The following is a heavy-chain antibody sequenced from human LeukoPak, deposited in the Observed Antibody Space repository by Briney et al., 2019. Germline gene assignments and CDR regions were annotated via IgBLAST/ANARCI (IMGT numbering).Heavy chain of an antibody. D-gene: IGHD3-10*01. CDR1: GGSISSYY. CDR3: ARVSSKATVRGLITKKNYYYYYMDV. Sequence: SETLSLTCTVSGGSISSYYWSWIRQPAGKGLEWIGRIYTSGSTNYNPSLKGRVTMSVDTSKNQFSLKLSSVTAADTAVYYCARVSSKATVRGLITKKNYYYYYMDVWGKGTTVTISS. J-gene: IGHJ6*03. V-gene: IGHV4-4*07. CDR2: IYTSGST.